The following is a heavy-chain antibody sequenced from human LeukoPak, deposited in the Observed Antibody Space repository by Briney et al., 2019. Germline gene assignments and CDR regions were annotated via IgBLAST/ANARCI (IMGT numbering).Heavy chain of an antibody. CDR2: IKQDGSEK. Sequence: GGSLRLSCAASGFTFSSYWMSWVRQAPGKGLEGVANIKQDGSEKYYVDSVKGRFTISRDNAKNSLYLQMNSLRAEDTAVYYCARDVSYSSGWYYPFDYWGQGTLVTVSS. CDR3: ARDVSYSSGWYYPFDY. J-gene: IGHJ4*02. CDR1: GFTFSSYW. D-gene: IGHD6-19*01. V-gene: IGHV3-7*04.